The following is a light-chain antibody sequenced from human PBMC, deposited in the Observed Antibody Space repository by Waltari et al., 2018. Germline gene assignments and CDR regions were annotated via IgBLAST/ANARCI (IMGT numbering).Light chain of an antibody. V-gene: IGKV3-15*01. Sequence: IVMTQSPPTLSGSQGERATLSCRASQSVNSNLAWYQQKPGQAPRLLVYGASTRATGFPARFSGSGSGTEFTLTISTMQSEDFAVYYCQQYDNWPPYTFGQGTKLEIK. J-gene: IGKJ2*01. CDR1: QSVNSN. CDR3: QQYDNWPPYT. CDR2: GAS.